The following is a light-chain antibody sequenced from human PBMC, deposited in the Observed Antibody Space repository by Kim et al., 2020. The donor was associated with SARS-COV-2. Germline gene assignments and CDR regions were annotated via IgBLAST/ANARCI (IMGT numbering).Light chain of an antibody. J-gene: IGLJ2*01. V-gene: IGLV3-1*01. Sequence: ELTQPPSVSVSPGQTASITCSGDKLGDKYACWYQQKPGQSPVLVIYQDSKRPSGIPERFSGSNSGNTATLTISGTQAMDEADYFCQAWDSSTVVFGGG. CDR1: KLGDKY. CDR3: QAWDSSTVV. CDR2: QDS.